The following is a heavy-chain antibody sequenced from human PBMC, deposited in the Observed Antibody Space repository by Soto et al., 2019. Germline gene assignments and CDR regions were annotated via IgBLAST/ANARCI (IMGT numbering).Heavy chain of an antibody. Sequence: EVQLVETGGGLIQTGGSLRLSCAASGFNVSSNSMNWVRQAPGKGLEWLSLIHSDANTKYADSVEGRFTVSRDSSENKFYLQMNSLRAEDTAVYYCARHVWLESWGQGTLVTVSS. CDR2: IHSDANT. J-gene: IGHJ5*01. CDR3: ARHVWLES. V-gene: IGHV3-53*02. CDR1: GFNVSSNS.